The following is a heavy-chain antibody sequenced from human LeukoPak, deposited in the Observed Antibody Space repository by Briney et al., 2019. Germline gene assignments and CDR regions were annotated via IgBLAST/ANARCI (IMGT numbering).Heavy chain of an antibody. D-gene: IGHD3-10*02. J-gene: IGHJ6*04. CDR1: GFTFSSYE. CDR2: ISSSGSTI. CDR3: AELGITMIGGV. V-gene: IGHV3-48*03. Sequence: PGGSLRLSCAASGFTFSSYEMNWVRQAPGKGLEWVSYISSSGSTIYYADSVKGRFTIPRDNAKNSLYLQMNSRRPEDTAVYYCAELGITMIGGVWGKGTTVTISS.